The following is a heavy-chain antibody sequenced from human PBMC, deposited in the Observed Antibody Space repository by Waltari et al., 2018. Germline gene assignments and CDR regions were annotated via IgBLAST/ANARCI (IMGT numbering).Heavy chain of an antibody. V-gene: IGHV3-30*18. Sequence: QVQLVESGGGVVQPGRSLRLSCAASGFSLTNCGMHWVRQTPGKRLEWVAVISCDGNNIYYADSVQGRVTISRDNSKNMLYLQMNSLRAEDTAVYYCAKYASPILHHYYYMDVWGKGTTVTISS. CDR1: GFSLTNCG. D-gene: IGHD3-3*01. CDR3: AKYASPILHHYYYMDV. J-gene: IGHJ6*03. CDR2: ISCDGNNI.